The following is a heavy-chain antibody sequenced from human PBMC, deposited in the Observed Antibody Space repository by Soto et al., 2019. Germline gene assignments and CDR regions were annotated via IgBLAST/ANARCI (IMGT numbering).Heavy chain of an antibody. D-gene: IGHD3-3*01. Sequence: PSETLSLTYAVYGGSFSGYYWSWIRQPPGKGLEWIGEINHSGSTNYNPSLKSRVTISVDTSKNQFSLKLSSVTAADTAVYYCARGTLYYDFWSGYYPRAGDSWFDPWGQGTLVTVSS. CDR3: ARGTLYYDFWSGYYPRAGDSWFDP. V-gene: IGHV4-34*01. J-gene: IGHJ5*02. CDR2: INHSGST. CDR1: GGSFSGYY.